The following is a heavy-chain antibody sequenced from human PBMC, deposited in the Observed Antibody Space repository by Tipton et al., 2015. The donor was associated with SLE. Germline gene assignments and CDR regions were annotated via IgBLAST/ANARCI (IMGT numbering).Heavy chain of an antibody. J-gene: IGHJ4*02. Sequence: SLRLSCAASGFTFSTYNMNWVRQAPGKGLEWISFISSSSSTIYYADSVKGRFTISRDNAKNSLYLQMNSLRAEDTAVYYCARDLKAVVAKVVYWGQGTLVTVSS. CDR2: ISSSSSTI. CDR3: ARDLKAVVAKVVY. V-gene: IGHV3-48*01. D-gene: IGHD2-21*01. CDR1: GFTFSTYN.